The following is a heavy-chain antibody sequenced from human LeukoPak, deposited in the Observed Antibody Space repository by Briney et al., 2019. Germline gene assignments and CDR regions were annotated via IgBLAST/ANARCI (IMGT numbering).Heavy chain of an antibody. CDR3: ARAPSEIGGYYPEYFRH. CDR2: IKSDGKT. D-gene: IGHD3-22*01. Sequence: GGSLRLSCAASGYTFSSYWMHWVRQAPGKGLVWVSRIKSDGKTNYADSVKGRFTISRDNAKNTVSLQMNSLRAEDTGVYYCARAPSEIGGYYPEYFRHWGQGTLVTVSS. V-gene: IGHV3-74*01. CDR1: GYTFSSYW. J-gene: IGHJ1*01.